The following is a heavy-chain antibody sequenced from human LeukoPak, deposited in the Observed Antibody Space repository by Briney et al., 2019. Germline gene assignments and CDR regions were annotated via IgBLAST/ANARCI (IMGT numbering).Heavy chain of an antibody. Sequence: SETLSLTCAVYGGSFSGYYWSWIRQPPGKGLEWIGEINHSGSTNYNPSLKSRVTISVDTSKNQFSLKLSSVTAADTAVYYCARGGGDYNWFDPWGQGTLVTVSS. CDR3: ARGGGDYNWFDP. CDR1: GGSFSGYY. J-gene: IGHJ5*02. V-gene: IGHV4-34*01. D-gene: IGHD2-21*02. CDR2: INHSGST.